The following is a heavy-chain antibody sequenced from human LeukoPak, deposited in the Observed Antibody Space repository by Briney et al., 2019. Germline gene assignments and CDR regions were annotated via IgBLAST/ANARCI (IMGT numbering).Heavy chain of an antibody. V-gene: IGHV4-59*01. CDR2: IYYNGDT. CDR3: TRGTTVISLDY. CDR1: GGSMISYY. D-gene: IGHD4-23*01. Sequence: SETLSLTCTVSGGSMISYYWTWIRQAPGKGLEWIGYIYYNGDTNYNPSLKSRVTMSIDTSKTHFSLNLRSVTAADTAVYYCTRGTTVISLDYWGQGILDTVSS. J-gene: IGHJ4*02.